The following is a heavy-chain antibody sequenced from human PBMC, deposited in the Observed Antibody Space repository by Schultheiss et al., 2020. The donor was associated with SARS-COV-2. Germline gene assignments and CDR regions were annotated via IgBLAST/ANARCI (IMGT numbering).Heavy chain of an antibody. J-gene: IGHJ3*02. CDR2: VSGSGGST. CDR3: ARDQGDTNYDFWSGYDGAFEI. CDR1: GFTFSSYA. V-gene: IGHV3-23*01. D-gene: IGHD3-3*01. Sequence: GESLKISCAASGFTFSSYAMSWVRQAPGRGLEWVSAVSGSGGSTYYADSVKGRFTISRDNSKNTLSLQMNGLRGEDTAVYYCARDQGDTNYDFWSGYDGAFEIWGQGTMVTVSS.